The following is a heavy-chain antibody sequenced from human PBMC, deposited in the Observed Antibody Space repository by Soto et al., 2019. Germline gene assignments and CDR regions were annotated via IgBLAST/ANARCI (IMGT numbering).Heavy chain of an antibody. CDR3: VRQGIGNLHGLVDV. Sequence: QVQLQESGPGLVKPSETLSLTCTVSGGSIDGYNCAWIRQPPGKSLEWVGYVYSNGGSRYNPSLESRVTLSMDTSKSQFSLQLRSVTAADTAVYYCVRQGIGNLHGLVDVWGRGTTVTVSS. CDR1: GGSIDGYN. D-gene: IGHD3-10*01. V-gene: IGHV4-59*08. J-gene: IGHJ6*02. CDR2: VYSNGGS.